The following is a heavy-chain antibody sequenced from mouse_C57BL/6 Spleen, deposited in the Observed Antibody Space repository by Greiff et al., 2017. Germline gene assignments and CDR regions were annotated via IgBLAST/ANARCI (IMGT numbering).Heavy chain of an antibody. V-gene: IGHV1-19*01. Sequence: VQLQQSGPVLVKPGASVKMSCKASGYTFTDYYMNWVKQSHGKSLEWIGVINPYNGGTSYNQKFKGKATLTVDKSSSTAYMELNSLTSEDSAVYYCARVWTDYAMDYWSQGTSVTVSS. CDR1: GYTFTDYY. J-gene: IGHJ4*01. CDR3: ARVWTDYAMDY. CDR2: INPYNGGT.